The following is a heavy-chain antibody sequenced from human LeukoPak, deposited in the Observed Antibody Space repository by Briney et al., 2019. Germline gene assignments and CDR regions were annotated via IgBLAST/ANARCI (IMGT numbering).Heavy chain of an antibody. J-gene: IGHJ4*02. V-gene: IGHV3-48*01. CDR2: ISVGGSAI. CDR3: AMRFDY. CDR1: GFTFSSHA. Sequence: GGSLRLSCAASGFTFSSHALTWVRQAPGKGLEWVSYISVGGSAIYYADSVKGRFTISRDDAKNSLYLQMNSLRVEDTAVYYCAMRFDYWGQGTLVTVS.